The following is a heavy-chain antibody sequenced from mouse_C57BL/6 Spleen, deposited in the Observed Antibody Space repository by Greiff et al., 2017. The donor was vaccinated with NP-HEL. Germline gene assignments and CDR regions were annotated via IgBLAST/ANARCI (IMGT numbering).Heavy chain of an antibody. CDR1: GYTFTSYG. CDR2: IYPRSGNT. D-gene: IGHD2-5*01. Sequence: VKLQESGAELARPGASVKLSCKASGYTFTSYGISWVKQRTGQGLEWIGEIYPRSGNTYYNEKFKGKATLTADKSSSTAYMELRSLTSEDSAVYFCARRDYSNYWYFDVWGTGTTVTVSS. CDR3: ARRDYSNYWYFDV. J-gene: IGHJ1*03. V-gene: IGHV1-81*01.